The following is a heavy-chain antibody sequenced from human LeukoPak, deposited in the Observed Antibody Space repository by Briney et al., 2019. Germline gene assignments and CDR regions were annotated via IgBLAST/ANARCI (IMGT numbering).Heavy chain of an antibody. D-gene: IGHD2-21*02. J-gene: IGHJ4*02. CDR3: ARTAYHFES. CDR1: GFTFSNHW. V-gene: IGHV3-74*01. Sequence: PGGSLRLSCAASGFTFSNHWMHWVRQPPGKGLVWVSRINSDGSDTSYADSVKGRITISRDNAKNTLYLQMNGLRAEDTAVYYCARTAYHFESWGQGTLGTVSS. CDR2: INSDGSDT.